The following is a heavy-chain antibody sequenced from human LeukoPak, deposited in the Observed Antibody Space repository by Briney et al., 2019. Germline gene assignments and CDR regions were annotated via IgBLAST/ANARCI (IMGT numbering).Heavy chain of an antibody. CDR1: DGSINSYY. J-gene: IGHJ4*02. Sequence: SETLSLTCTVSDGSINSYYWSWIRQPPGKGLEWIGYVYYSGSTNYNPSLKSRVTISVDTSKNQFSLKLSSVTAADTAVYYCARSYYDSSGYYPDYFDYWGQGTLVTVSS. CDR3: ARSYYDSSGYYPDYFDY. CDR2: VYYSGST. V-gene: IGHV4-59*01. D-gene: IGHD3-22*01.